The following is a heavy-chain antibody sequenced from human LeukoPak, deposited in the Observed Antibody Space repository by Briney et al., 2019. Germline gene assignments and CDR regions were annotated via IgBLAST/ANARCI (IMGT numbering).Heavy chain of an antibody. D-gene: IGHD3-10*01. CDR3: ARGRGTMVRGPFVDY. CDR2: ISAYNVNT. V-gene: IGHV1-18*04. CDR1: GYTFTSYG. J-gene: IGHJ4*02. Sequence: ASVKVSCKASGYTFTSYGISWVRQAPGQGLEWMGWISAYNVNTDYAQKLQGRVTMTTDTSTSTDYMELRSLRSDDAAAYYCARGRGTMVRGPFVDYWGQGTLVTVSS.